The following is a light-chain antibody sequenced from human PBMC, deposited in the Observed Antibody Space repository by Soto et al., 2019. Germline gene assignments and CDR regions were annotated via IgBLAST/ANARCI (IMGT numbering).Light chain of an antibody. CDR1: SGSVSISNY. Sequence: QAVVTQEPSFSVSPGGTVTLTCGLSSGSVSISNYPSWYQQTPGQAPRTLIYSIKTRSSGVPDRFSGSILGNKAALTITGAQADDEADYYCVLYMGSGIWVFGGGTKLPS. V-gene: IGLV8-61*01. CDR2: SIK. CDR3: VLYMGSGIWV. J-gene: IGLJ3*02.